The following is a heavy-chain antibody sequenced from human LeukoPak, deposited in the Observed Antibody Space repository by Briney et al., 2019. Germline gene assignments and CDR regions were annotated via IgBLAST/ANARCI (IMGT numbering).Heavy chain of an antibody. CDR3: ARGGSYYMDV. CDR1: GGSFSGYY. Sequence: PSETLSLTCAVNGGSFSGYYWTWIRQPPGKGLEWIGEINDSGSTNYNSSLKSRVSLLVDTSKNQFSLKLTSVTAADTAMYYCARGGSYYMDVWGKGTTVTVSS. V-gene: IGHV4-34*01. J-gene: IGHJ6*03. CDR2: INDSGST. D-gene: IGHD1-1*01.